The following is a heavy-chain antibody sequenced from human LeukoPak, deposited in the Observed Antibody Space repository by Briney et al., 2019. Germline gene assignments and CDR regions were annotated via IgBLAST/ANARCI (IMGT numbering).Heavy chain of an antibody. CDR2: IRYSGST. V-gene: IGHV4-59*01. CDR1: GGSISSYY. Sequence: PSETLSLTCTVSGGSISSYYWSWIRQPPGKGLEWIGYIRYSGSTNYNPSLKSRVTISVDMSKNQFSLKLSSVTAADTAVYYCARRFFGAVDYWGQGTLVTVSS. CDR3: ARRFFGAVDY. J-gene: IGHJ4*02. D-gene: IGHD3-3*01.